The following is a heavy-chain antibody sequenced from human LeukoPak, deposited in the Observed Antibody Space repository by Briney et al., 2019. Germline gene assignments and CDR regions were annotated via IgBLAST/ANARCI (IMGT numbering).Heavy chain of an antibody. CDR3: ARDHLPDIVVVVTSTASDY. J-gene: IGHJ4*01. CDR2: ISPYNGNT. D-gene: IGHD2-15*01. CDR1: GYTFTTYG. Sequence: ASVKVSCKASGYTFTTYGISWVRQAPGQGLEWMGWISPYNGNTNYAPKLQGRVTMTTDTSTSTAYMELRSLRSDDTAVYYCARDHLPDIVVVVTSTASDYWGQGTLVTVSS. V-gene: IGHV1-18*01.